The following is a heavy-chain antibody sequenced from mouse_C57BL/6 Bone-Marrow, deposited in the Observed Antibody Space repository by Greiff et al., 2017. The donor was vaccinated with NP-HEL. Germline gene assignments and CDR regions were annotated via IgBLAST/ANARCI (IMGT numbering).Heavy chain of an antibody. D-gene: IGHD2-1*01. Sequence: QVQLQQSGAELARPGASVKLSCKASGYTFTSYGISWVKQRPGQGLEWIGEIYPRSGNTYYNEKFKGKATLTADKSSSTAYMELRSLTSEDSAVYFCALSTMVTPGFAYWGQGTLVTVSA. V-gene: IGHV1-81*01. CDR1: GYTFTSYG. J-gene: IGHJ3*01. CDR3: ALSTMVTPGFAY. CDR2: IYPRSGNT.